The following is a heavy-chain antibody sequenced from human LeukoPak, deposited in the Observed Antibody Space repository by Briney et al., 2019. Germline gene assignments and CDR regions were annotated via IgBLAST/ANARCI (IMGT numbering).Heavy chain of an antibody. V-gene: IGHV4-30-4*01. Sequence: SETPSLTCSDSGGSISTGDDYWSWIRQPPGKGLGWVGYIYYSGSTYYNPSLKSRVTLSVDTSKTQFSLKLLSVTAADTAVYYCAGESGYDSAGTYNWFDPWGQGTLVTVSP. J-gene: IGHJ5*02. CDR1: GGSISTGDDY. CDR2: IYYSGST. CDR3: AGESGYDSAGTYNWFDP. D-gene: IGHD5-12*01.